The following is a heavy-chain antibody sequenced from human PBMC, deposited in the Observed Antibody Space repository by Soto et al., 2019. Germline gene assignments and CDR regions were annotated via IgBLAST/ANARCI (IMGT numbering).Heavy chain of an antibody. V-gene: IGHV1-2*02. Sequence: QVQMVQSGAEVKRPGASVKVSCKASGYTFTDHYIHWLRQAPGQSLEWMGWINPYSGGTHFARKFQDRVTMARDTSVSTAYMALSSLKSDDTAVYYCARPKYGETYFDSWGQGTVVTVSS. D-gene: IGHD2-21*01. J-gene: IGHJ4*02. CDR1: GYTFTDHY. CDR2: INPYSGGT. CDR3: ARPKYGETYFDS.